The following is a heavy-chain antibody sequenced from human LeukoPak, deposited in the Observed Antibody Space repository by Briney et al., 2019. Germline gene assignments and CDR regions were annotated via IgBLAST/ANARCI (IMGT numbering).Heavy chain of an antibody. J-gene: IGHJ6*02. Sequence: GGSLRLSCAASGFTFSNYDMHWVRQATGKGLEWVSAISFAGDTYYAGSVKGRFTISRENGKNSLYLQINSLRAEDTAVYHCTRWHYETSGYYPGNGMDVWGQGTTVIVSS. CDR2: ISFAGDT. D-gene: IGHD3-22*01. CDR1: GFTFSNYD. CDR3: TRWHYETSGYYPGNGMDV. V-gene: IGHV3-13*01.